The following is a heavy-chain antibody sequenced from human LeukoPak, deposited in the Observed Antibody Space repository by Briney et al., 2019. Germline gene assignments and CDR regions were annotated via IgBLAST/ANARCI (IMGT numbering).Heavy chain of an antibody. Sequence: GGSLRLSCAASGFTFSSYGMHRVRQAPGKGLEWVAVISYDGSNKYYADSVKGRFTISRDNSKNTLYLQMNSLRAEDTAVYYCAKKRTYSGSYYPDYWGQGTLVTVSS. CDR2: ISYDGSNK. V-gene: IGHV3-30*18. D-gene: IGHD1-26*01. J-gene: IGHJ4*02. CDR1: GFTFSSYG. CDR3: AKKRTYSGSYYPDY.